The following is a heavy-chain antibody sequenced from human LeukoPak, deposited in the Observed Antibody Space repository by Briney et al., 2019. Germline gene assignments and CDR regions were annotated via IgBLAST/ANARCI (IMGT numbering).Heavy chain of an antibody. Sequence: GSLRLSCAVSGLTFSSYSMNWVRQAPGKGLQWVSFISGSTSYIFYADSVKGRFTISRDNAKNSLYLQINSLRAEDTAVYYCAREGTLAAAGPTFFDYWGQGALVTVSS. CDR3: AREGTLAAAGPTFFDY. CDR1: GLTFSSYS. V-gene: IGHV3-21*01. CDR2: ISGSTSYI. D-gene: IGHD6-13*01. J-gene: IGHJ4*02.